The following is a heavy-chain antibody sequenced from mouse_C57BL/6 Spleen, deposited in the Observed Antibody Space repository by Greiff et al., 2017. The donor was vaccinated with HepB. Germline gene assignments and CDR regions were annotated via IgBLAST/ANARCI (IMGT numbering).Heavy chain of an antibody. Sequence: QVQLKQPGTELVKPGASVKLSCKASGYTFTSYWMHWVKQRPGQGLEWIGNINPSNGGTNYNEKFKSKATLPVDKSSSTAYIQLSSLTSEDSAVYYCAIGVDDGYPYYAMDYWGQGTSVTVSS. CDR1: GYTFTSYW. CDR2: INPSNGGT. V-gene: IGHV1-53*01. J-gene: IGHJ4*01. D-gene: IGHD2-3*01. CDR3: AIGVDDGYPYYAMDY.